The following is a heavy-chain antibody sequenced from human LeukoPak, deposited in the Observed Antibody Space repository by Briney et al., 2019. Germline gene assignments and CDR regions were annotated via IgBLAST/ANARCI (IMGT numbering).Heavy chain of an antibody. D-gene: IGHD6-13*01. CDR1: GYTFTGYY. J-gene: IGHJ3*02. CDR3: ASLRIAAAGTEGDAFDI. Sequence: GASVKVSCKASGYTFTGYYMHWVRQAPGLGLEWMGWINTNTGNPTYAQGFTGRFVFSLDTSVSTAYLQISSLKAEDTAVYYCASLRIAAAGTEGDAFDIWGQGTMVTVSS. V-gene: IGHV7-4-1*02. CDR2: INTNTGNP.